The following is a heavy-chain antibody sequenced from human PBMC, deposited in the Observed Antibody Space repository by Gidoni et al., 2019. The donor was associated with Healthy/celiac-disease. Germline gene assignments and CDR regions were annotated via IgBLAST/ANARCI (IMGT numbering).Heavy chain of an antibody. Sequence: EVQLVESGGGLVQPGGSLRLSCAASGFPFRSHWMSWVRQAPGKGLEGVANIKKDGSEKYYVDSVKGRFTISRDNAKNSLYLQMNSLRAEDTAVYYCARDLRVRYSYGLPFGYWGQGTLVTVSS. D-gene: IGHD5-18*01. CDR2: IKKDGSEK. CDR3: ARDLRVRYSYGLPFGY. CDR1: GFPFRSHW. V-gene: IGHV3-7*03. J-gene: IGHJ4*02.